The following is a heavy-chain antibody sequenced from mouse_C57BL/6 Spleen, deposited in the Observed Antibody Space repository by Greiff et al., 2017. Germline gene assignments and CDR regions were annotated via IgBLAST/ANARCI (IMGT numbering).Heavy chain of an antibody. J-gene: IGHJ2*01. CDR3: AIRIFYGGYYFDY. CDR2: IYPGDGDT. CDR1: GYAFSSSW. Sequence: QVQLQQSGPELVKPGASVKISCKASGYAFSSSWMNWVKQRPGQGLEWIGRIYPGDGDTNYNGKFKGKATLTADKSSSTAYMQLSSLTSEDSAVYVCAIRIFYGGYYFDYWGQGTTLTVSS. D-gene: IGHD1-1*02. V-gene: IGHV1-82*01.